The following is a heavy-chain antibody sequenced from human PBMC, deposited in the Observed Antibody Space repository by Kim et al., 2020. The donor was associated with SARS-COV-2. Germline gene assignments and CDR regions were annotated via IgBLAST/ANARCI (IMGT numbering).Heavy chain of an antibody. V-gene: IGHV4-61*01. Sequence: SETLSLTCTVSGGSVSSGSYYWSWIRQPPGKGLEWIGYIYYSGSTNYNPSLKSRVTISVDTSKNQFSLKLSSVTAAYTAVYYCARDYSSGWSFYYYGMDVWGQVTTVTVS. D-gene: IGHD6-19*01. CDR1: GGSVSSGSYY. CDR3: ARDYSSGWSFYYYGMDV. CDR2: IYYSGST. J-gene: IGHJ6*02.